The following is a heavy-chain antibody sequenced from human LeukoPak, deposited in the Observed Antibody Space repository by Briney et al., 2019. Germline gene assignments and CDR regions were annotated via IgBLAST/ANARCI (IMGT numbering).Heavy chain of an antibody. CDR1: GYTFTGYY. J-gene: IGHJ6*03. CDR2: INPNSGGT. V-gene: IGHV1-2*06. CDR3: ARDPYYYGSGSYRRIYYYMDV. Sequence: GASVKVSCKAAGYTFTGYYMHWVRQAPGQGLEWMGRINPNSGGTSYAQKFQGRVTMTRDTSIRTAYMEVSRLRSDNTAVYYCARDPYYYGSGSYRRIYYYMDVWGKGTTVTVSS. D-gene: IGHD3-10*01.